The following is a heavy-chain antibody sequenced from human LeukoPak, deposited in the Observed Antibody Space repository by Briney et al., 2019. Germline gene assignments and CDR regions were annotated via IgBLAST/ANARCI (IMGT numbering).Heavy chain of an antibody. J-gene: IGHJ4*02. V-gene: IGHV3-23*01. Sequence: PGGSLRLSCAASGFTFSSYAMHWVRQAPGKGLEWVSAISGSGGSTYYADSVKGRFTISRDNSKNTLYLQMNSLRAEDTAVYYCAPDYYDSSGVADLFDYWGQGTLVTVSS. D-gene: IGHD3-22*01. CDR2: ISGSGGST. CDR3: APDYYDSSGVADLFDY. CDR1: GFTFSSYA.